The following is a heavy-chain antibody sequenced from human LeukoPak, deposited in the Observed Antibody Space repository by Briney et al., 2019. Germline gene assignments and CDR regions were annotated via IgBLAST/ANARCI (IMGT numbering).Heavy chain of an antibody. CDR3: ARDHAYRADY. Sequence: GGSLRLSCAASGFTFSNVWMCWVRQAPGKGREWVANINQDESKKYYADSVKGRFTISRVNAKNSLYLQMSSLTAEDTAIYYCARDHAYRADYWGQGTLVTVSS. D-gene: IGHD2-2*01. V-gene: IGHV3-7*01. CDR1: GFTFSNVW. J-gene: IGHJ4*02. CDR2: INQDESKK.